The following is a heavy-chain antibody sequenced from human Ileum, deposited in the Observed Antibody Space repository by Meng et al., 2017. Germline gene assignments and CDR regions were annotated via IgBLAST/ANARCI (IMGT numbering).Heavy chain of an antibody. V-gene: IGHV4-4*02. CDR2: IFQSGRT. Sequence: VQLQGSGPRLVKPSGTLSLTCAVSGTWWSWVRQPPGKGLEWIGEIFQSGRTNYNPSLKSRVTISIDKSKSQISLQLSAVTAADTAVYSCATSNDRDVYYLGYWGQGTLVTVSS. J-gene: IGHJ4*02. CDR1: GTW. CDR3: ATSNDRDVYYLGY. D-gene: IGHD3-22*01.